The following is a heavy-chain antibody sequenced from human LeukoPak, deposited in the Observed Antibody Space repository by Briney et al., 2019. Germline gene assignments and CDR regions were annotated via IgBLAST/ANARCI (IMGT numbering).Heavy chain of an antibody. J-gene: IGHJ4*02. CDR3: ASCGYGGNCYSDY. D-gene: IGHD4-23*01. CDR2: IKQDGSQK. Sequence: GGSLRLSCAASGFTFSNFWMSWVRQAPGNGLEWVANIKQDGSQKYYVDSVKGRFTISRDNAKNSLHLQMNSLRAEDTAVYYCASCGYGGNCYSDYWGQGTLVTVSS. CDR1: GFTFSNFW. V-gene: IGHV3-7*01.